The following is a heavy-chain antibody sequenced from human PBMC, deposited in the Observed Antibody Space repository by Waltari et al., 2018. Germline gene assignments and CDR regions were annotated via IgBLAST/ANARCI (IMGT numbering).Heavy chain of an antibody. CDR2: RRDDGSNT. CDR3: ASERGTFGVGRSSFDR. J-gene: IGHJ4*02. V-gene: IGHV3-30*02. CDR1: GFMFSNYV. D-gene: IGHD3-3*01. Sequence: QVYLVESGGGVVQPGGSLRLSCAASGFMFSNYVMHWVRQAPGRGRDGLESRRDDGSNTFHADSVKGRFTISRDNSKNTMDLQTSSLRPGDTAVYYCASERGTFGVGRSSFDRWGQGTLVIVSS.